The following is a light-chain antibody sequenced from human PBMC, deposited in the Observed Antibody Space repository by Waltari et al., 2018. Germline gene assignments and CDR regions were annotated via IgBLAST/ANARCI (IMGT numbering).Light chain of an antibody. CDR2: EVT. CDR1: SNDVGAYNY. V-gene: IGLV2-8*01. Sequence: QSALTQPPSASGSPGQSVTISCTGTSNDVGAYNYVSWYQQHPGKAPKLMIYEVTKRHSGVPDRFYGSKSGNTASLTVSGLQAEDEADYYCNSYAGSNNNVFGTGTKVTVL. J-gene: IGLJ1*01. CDR3: NSYAGSNNNV.